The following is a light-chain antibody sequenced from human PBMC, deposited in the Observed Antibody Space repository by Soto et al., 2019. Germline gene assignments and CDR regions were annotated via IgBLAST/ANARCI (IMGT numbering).Light chain of an antibody. CDR1: QSVSSN. J-gene: IGKJ2*01. CDR3: QHYNNWPFT. V-gene: IGKV3-15*01. Sequence: EIVMTQSPATLSMSLGERATLSCRASQSVSSNLAWYKQKPGQPPSLLIYGASARATGIPARFSGSGSGTEFTLTIGSLQSEDFAVYYCQHYNNWPFTFGQGTKLEIK. CDR2: GAS.